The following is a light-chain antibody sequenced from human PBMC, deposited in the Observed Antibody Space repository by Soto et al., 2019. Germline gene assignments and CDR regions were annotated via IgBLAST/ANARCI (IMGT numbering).Light chain of an antibody. Sequence: EIVLTQSPGTLSLSPGQRATLSCRASQSVSSGNLAWYQQKPGQAPRLLIYGTSNRATGIPDRFTGSGSGTDFTLTIIRLDREDFAVYYCQQYGTSPKTFGQGTKVEIK. CDR1: QSVSSGN. V-gene: IGKV3-20*01. CDR3: QQYGTSPKT. J-gene: IGKJ1*01. CDR2: GTS.